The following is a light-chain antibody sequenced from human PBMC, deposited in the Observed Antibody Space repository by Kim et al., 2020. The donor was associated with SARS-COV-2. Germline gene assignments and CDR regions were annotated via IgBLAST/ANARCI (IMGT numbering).Light chain of an antibody. CDR3: SSYTSSSTLV. J-gene: IGLJ1*01. V-gene: IGLV2-14*03. Sequence: GQSITISCTGTSSDVGGYNYVSWYQQHPGKAPKLTIYDVSNRPSGVSNRFSGSKSGNTASLTISGLQAEDEADYYCSSYTSSSTLVFGTGTKVTVL. CDR1: SSDVGGYNY. CDR2: DVS.